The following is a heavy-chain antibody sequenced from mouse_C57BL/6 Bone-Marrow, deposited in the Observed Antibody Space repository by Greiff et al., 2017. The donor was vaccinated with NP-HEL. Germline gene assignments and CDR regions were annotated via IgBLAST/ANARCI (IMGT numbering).Heavy chain of an antibody. CDR2: IYPGSGST. CDR1: GYTFTSYW. Sequence: QVQLQQPGAELVKPGASVKMSCKASGYTFTSYWITWVKQRPGQGLEWIGDIYPGSGSTNYNEKFKGKATLTVDTSSSTAYMQLSSLTSEDSAVYYCARDYYGSSSAYWGQGTLVTVSA. V-gene: IGHV1-55*01. CDR3: ARDYYGSSSAY. D-gene: IGHD1-1*01. J-gene: IGHJ3*01.